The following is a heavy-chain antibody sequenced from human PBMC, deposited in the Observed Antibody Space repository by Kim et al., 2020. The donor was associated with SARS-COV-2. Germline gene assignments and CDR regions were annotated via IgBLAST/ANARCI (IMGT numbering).Heavy chain of an antibody. CDR1: GGSISSYY. CDR2: IYYSGST. CDR3: ARDHRDWLHYTATWYFDP. V-gene: IGHV4-59*01. D-gene: IGHD3-9*01. J-gene: IGHJ2*01. Sequence: SETPSLTCTVSGGSISSYYWSWIRQPPGKGLEWIGYIYYSGSTNYNPSLKSRVTISVDTSKNQFSLKLSSVTAADTAVYYCARDHRDWLHYTATWYFDP.